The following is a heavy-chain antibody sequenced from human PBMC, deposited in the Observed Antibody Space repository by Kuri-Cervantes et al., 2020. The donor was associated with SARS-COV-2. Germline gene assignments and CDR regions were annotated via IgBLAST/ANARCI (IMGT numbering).Heavy chain of an antibody. D-gene: IGHD7-27*01. CDR2: INSDGSST. CDR3: ARDLRMGKSLDY. J-gene: IGHJ4*02. Sequence: GESLKISCAASGFTFSSYWMHWVRQAPGKGLVWVSRINSDGSSTSYADSVKGRFTISRDNAKNSVYLQMNSLRAEDTAVYYCARDLRMGKSLDYWGQGTLVTVSS. CDR1: GFTFSSYW. V-gene: IGHV3-74*01.